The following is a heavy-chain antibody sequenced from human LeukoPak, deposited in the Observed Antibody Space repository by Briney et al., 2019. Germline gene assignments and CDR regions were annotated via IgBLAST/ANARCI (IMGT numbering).Heavy chain of an antibody. CDR2: IKEDGTQK. J-gene: IGHJ3*02. V-gene: IGHV3-7*01. CDR1: GFTFNKSW. D-gene: IGHD6-25*01. CDR3: ARDNSEQREGGAFDI. Sequence: GGSLRLSCAASGFTFNKSWMSWVRQAPGKGPEWVANIKEDGTQKYYVDSVRGRFTISRDNAENSLYLQMNSLRAEDTAVYYCARDNSEQREGGAFDIWGQGTMVTVSS.